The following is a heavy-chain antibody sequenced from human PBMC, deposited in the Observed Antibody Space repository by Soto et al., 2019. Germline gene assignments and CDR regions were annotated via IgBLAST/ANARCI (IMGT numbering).Heavy chain of an antibody. Sequence: EVQLLESGGGLVHPGGSLRLSCAASGFTFSSYAMSWVRQAPGKGLEWVSAISGSGGSTYYADSVKGRFTISRDNSKNTLYLQMNSLRAEDTAVYYCAKSETGTGWGFDYGGQGTLVTVSS. J-gene: IGHJ4*02. D-gene: IGHD1-1*01. CDR2: ISGSGGST. CDR3: AKSETGTGWGFDY. CDR1: GFTFSSYA. V-gene: IGHV3-23*01.